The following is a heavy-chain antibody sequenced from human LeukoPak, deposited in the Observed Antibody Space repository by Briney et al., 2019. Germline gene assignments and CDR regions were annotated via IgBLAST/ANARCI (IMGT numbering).Heavy chain of an antibody. V-gene: IGHV3-21*01. CDR3: ARNDNTDQGIDY. CDR1: GFTFSTYS. J-gene: IGHJ4*02. D-gene: IGHD3-22*01. CDR2: ISNSGGYI. Sequence: GGSLRLFCAASGFTFSTYSMNWVRQAPGKGLEWVSSISNSGGYIFYADSVKGRFTISRDNAKNSLYLQMSSLRAEDTAMYYCARNDNTDQGIDYWGQGTLVTVSS.